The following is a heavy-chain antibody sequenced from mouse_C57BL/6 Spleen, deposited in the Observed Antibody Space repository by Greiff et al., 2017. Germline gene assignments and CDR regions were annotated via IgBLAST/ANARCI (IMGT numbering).Heavy chain of an antibody. J-gene: IGHJ4*01. D-gene: IGHD1-1*01. CDR3: ARDYGSSYYAMDY. Sequence: QVQLQQSGPELVKPGASVKISCKASGYAFSSSWMNWVKQRPGKGLEWIGRIYPGDGDTNYNGKFKGKAILTADKSSSTAYMQLSSLTSEDSAVYFCARDYGSSYYAMDYWGQGTSVTVSS. CDR2: IYPGDGDT. CDR1: GYAFSSSW. V-gene: IGHV1-82*01.